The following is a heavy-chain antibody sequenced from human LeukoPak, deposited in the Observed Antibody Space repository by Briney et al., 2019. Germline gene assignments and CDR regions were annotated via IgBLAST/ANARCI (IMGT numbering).Heavy chain of an antibody. V-gene: IGHV3-7*01. J-gene: IGHJ4*02. CDR3: ARQPIYEAYFDF. Sequence: GGSLRLSCVASGFPFDRYWMSWVRQAPGKGLEWVANIKHDGSEKNFVDSVKGRFTISRDNAENSLFLQMNSLRAEDTAVYFCARQPIYEAYFDFWGQGTLVTVSS. CDR1: GFPFDRYW. CDR2: IKHDGSEK. D-gene: IGHD3-16*01.